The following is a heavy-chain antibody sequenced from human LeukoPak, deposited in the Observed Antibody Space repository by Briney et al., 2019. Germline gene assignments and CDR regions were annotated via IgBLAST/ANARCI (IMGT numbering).Heavy chain of an antibody. CDR2: INPNNGGT. Sequence: ASVKVSCKTSGYTFTDYYLHWVRQAPGQGLEWMGWINPNNGGTNYAQKFQGRVTMTRDTSISTAYMELSRLRSDDTAVYYCARDREDILTGYDYWGQGTLVTVSS. CDR3: ARDREDILTGYDY. J-gene: IGHJ4*02. CDR1: GYTFTDYY. V-gene: IGHV1-2*02. D-gene: IGHD3-9*01.